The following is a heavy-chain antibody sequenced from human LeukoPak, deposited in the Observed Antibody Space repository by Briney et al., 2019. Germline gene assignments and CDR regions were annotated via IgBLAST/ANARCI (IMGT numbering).Heavy chain of an antibody. CDR2: IYYSGST. J-gene: IGHJ4*02. CDR1: GGSISSYY. CDR3: ARQTGDDFLDY. V-gene: IGHV4-59*08. Sequence: SETLSLTCTVSGGSISSYYWSWIRQPPGKGLEWIGYIYYSGSTNYNPSLKSRVTISVDTSKNQFSLKLSSVTAADTAAYYCARQTGDDFLDYWGQGTLVTVSS. D-gene: IGHD3-3*01.